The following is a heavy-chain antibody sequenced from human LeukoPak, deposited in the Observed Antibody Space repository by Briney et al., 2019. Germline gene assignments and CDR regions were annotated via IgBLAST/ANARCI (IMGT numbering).Heavy chain of an antibody. CDR3: ATEGYYDSSGYYTGY. D-gene: IGHD3-22*01. CDR1: GYTLTELS. CDR2: FDPEKGET. V-gene: IGHV1-24*01. J-gene: IGHJ4*02. Sequence: ASVKVSCKVSGYTLTELSMHWVRQAPGKGFEWMGRFDPEKGETIYAQKFQGRVTMTEDTSTDTAYMELSSLRSEDTAVYYCATEGYYDSSGYYTGYWGQGTLVTVSS.